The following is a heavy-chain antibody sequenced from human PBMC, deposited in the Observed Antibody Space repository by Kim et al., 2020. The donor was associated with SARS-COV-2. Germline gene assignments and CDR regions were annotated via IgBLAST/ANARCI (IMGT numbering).Heavy chain of an antibody. CDR1: GYSISSGYY. D-gene: IGHD3-16*02. CDR2: IYHSGST. Sequence: SETLSLTCTVSGYSISSGYYWGWIRQPPGKGLEWIGSIYHSGSTYYNPSLKSRVTISVDTSKNQFSLKLSSVTAADTAVYYCVRGGSYYYVWGSYRYRY. CDR3: VRGGSYYYVWGSYRYRY. V-gene: IGHV4-38-2*02. J-gene: IGHJ2*01.